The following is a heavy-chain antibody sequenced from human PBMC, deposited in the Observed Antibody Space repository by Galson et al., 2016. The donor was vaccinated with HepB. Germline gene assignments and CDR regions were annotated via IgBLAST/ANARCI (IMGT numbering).Heavy chain of an antibody. Sequence: SLRLSCAASGFTFRDYAMHWVRQAPGRGLEWVALVAPDTVNIDYADSVRGRFTISHDNSKTTLYLEMNSLRNEDTAVNFCAREAEPSTNWLHPWGPGTPGTVSA. J-gene: IGHJ5*02. CDR1: GFTFRDYA. CDR3: AREAEPSTNWLHP. CDR2: VAPDTVNI. V-gene: IGHV3-30*04.